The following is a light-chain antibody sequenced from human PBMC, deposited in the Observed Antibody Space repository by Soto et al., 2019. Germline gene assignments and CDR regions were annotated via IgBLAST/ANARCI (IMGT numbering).Light chain of an antibody. CDR1: QTISSW. CDR2: NAS. Sequence: DIQMTQSPSTLSGSVGDRVTITCRASQTISSWLAWYQQKPGKAPKLLIYNASTLKSGVPSRFSGSGSGTEFNLNINSLQPDDFATYYCQHYNSYSEAFGPVTKVELK. J-gene: IGKJ1*01. CDR3: QHYNSYSEA. V-gene: IGKV1-5*03.